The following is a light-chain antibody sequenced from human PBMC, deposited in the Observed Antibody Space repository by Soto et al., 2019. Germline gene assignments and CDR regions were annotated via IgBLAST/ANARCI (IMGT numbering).Light chain of an antibody. CDR2: AAS. CDR3: QQSESSPWT. Sequence: EIVLTQSPGTLSLSPWEIDTLSCRSSQSVSSSYLAWYQQKPGQAPRLLIYAASSRATGIPDRFSGSGSGTDFTLIISRLEPEDFAVYYCQQSESSPWTFGQGTKVDIK. J-gene: IGKJ1*01. V-gene: IGKV3-20*01. CDR1: QSVSSSY.